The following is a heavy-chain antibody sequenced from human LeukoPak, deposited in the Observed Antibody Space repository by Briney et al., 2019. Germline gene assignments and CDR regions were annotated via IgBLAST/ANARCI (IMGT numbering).Heavy chain of an antibody. CDR2: ISGSGGST. CDR1: GFTFSSYA. V-gene: IGHV3-23*01. Sequence: GGSLRLSCAASGFTFSSYAMSWVRQAPGKGLEWVSAISGSGGSTYYADSVKGRFTISRDNSKNTLYLQMNSLRAEDTAVYHCAKDLYCSSTSCSAASDYWGQGTLVTVSS. J-gene: IGHJ4*02. D-gene: IGHD2-2*01. CDR3: AKDLYCSSTSCSAASDY.